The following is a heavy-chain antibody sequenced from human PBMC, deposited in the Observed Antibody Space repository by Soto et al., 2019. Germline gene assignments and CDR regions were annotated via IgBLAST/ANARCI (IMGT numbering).Heavy chain of an antibody. D-gene: IGHD5-12*01. CDR2: IYSGGST. CDR3: VREDSGYALSYFEF. Sequence: TXRSLRLSFASSVFTVSSNYMSCVRHSPGKGLEWVSVIYSGGSTYYADSLKGRFTISRDNSKNTLYLQMNSLRAEDTAVYYCVREDSGYALSYFEFWGQGTLITVSS. CDR1: VFTVSSNY. V-gene: IGHV3-53*01. J-gene: IGHJ4*02.